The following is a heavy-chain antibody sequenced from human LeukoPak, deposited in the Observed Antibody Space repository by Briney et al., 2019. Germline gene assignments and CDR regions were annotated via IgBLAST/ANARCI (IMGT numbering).Heavy chain of an antibody. CDR2: ISSSSTYI. CDR1: GFTFSSYS. Sequence: PGGSLRLSCAASGFTFSSYSMNWVRQAPGKGLEWVSSISSSSTYIYYADSVKGRFTISRDIAKNSLYLQMNSLRAEDTGIYYCARDNWFDPWGQGTLVTISS. V-gene: IGHV3-21*01. J-gene: IGHJ5*02. CDR3: ARDNWFDP.